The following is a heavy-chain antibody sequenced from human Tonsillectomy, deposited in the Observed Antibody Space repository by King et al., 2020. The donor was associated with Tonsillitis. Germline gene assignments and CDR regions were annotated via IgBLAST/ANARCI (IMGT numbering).Heavy chain of an antibody. CDR3: AKGATGIAVAGSGAFDY. Sequence: VQLVESGGDLVQPGGSLRLSCAASGFTFSSYAMSWVRQAPGKGLEWLSTISGSGGSTYYADSVKGRFTISRDNSKNTLYLQMNSLRAEDTAVYYCAKGATGIAVAGSGAFDYWGQGTLVTVSS. V-gene: IGHV3-23*04. CDR1: GFTFSSYA. D-gene: IGHD6-19*01. J-gene: IGHJ4*02. CDR2: ISGSGGST.